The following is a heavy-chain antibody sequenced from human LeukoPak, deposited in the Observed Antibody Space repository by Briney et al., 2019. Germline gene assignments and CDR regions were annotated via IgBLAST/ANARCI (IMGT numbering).Heavy chain of an antibody. J-gene: IGHJ5*02. CDR2: THPSGNT. CDR1: GGSNNSYY. V-gene: IGHV4-4*09. Sequence: ASETLSLTCTVSGGSNNSYYWSWIRQPPGKGLEWIGYTHPSGNTNYSPSLKSRVTISIDTSRNQFSLKLSSVTAADTAVYYCARKAPKKGWFDPWGQGTLVTVSS. CDR3: ARKAPKKGWFDP.